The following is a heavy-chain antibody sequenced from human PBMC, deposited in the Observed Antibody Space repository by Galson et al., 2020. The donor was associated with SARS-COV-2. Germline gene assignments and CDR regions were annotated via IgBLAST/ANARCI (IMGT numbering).Heavy chain of an antibody. D-gene: IGHD6-13*01. CDR3: ATAIAAAGTPTDYYYYYGMDV. CDR2: IYYSGST. V-gene: IGHV4-39*07. J-gene: IGHJ6*02. Sequence: SETLSLTCTVSGGSISSSSYYWGWIRQPPGKGLEWIGSIYYSGSTYYNPSLKSRVTISVDTSKNQFSLKLSSVTAADTAVYYCATAIAAAGTPTDYYYYYGMDVWGQGTTVTVSS. CDR1: GGSISSSSYY.